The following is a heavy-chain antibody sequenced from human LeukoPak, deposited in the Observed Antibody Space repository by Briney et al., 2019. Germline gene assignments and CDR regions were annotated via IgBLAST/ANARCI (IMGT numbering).Heavy chain of an antibody. V-gene: IGHV4-59*11. J-gene: IGHJ3*01. CDR1: GGSISSHY. CDR3: AKNYYDSSGHLSGAFDL. Sequence: SETLSLTCTVSGGSISSHYWGWIRQPPGKGLEWIGYIYYSGSTNYNPSLKSRVTISVDTSKNQFSLKLSSVTAADTAVYYCAKNYYDSSGHLSGAFDLWGQGTMVTVSS. D-gene: IGHD3-22*01. CDR2: IYYSGST.